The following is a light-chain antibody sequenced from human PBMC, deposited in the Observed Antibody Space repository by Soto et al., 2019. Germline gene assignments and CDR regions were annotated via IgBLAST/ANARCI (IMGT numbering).Light chain of an antibody. CDR3: SSYTSSSTLYV. V-gene: IGLV2-14*03. CDR1: SSDVGGYNY. Sequence: QSALTQPASVSGSPGQSITISCTGTSSDVGGYNYVSWYQQHPGKAPKLMIYDVNIRPSGVSNRFSGSKSGNTASLTISGLQAEDEADYYCSSYTSSSTLYVFGTGTKLTVL. J-gene: IGLJ1*01. CDR2: DVN.